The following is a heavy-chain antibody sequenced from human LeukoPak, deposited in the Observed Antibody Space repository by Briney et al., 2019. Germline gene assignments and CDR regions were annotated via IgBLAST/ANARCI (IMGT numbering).Heavy chain of an antibody. J-gene: IGHJ6*02. D-gene: IGHD3-22*01. CDR1: GYTFTGYY. Sequence: VKVSCKASGYTFTGYYMHWVRQAPGQGLEWMGRINPNSGGTNYAQKFQGRVTMTRDTSISTAYMELSRPRSDDTAVYYCARDLLPYYYDSSGYYYYYYGMDVWGQGTTVTVSS. CDR2: INPNSGGT. V-gene: IGHV1-2*06. CDR3: ARDLLPYYYDSSGYYYYYYGMDV.